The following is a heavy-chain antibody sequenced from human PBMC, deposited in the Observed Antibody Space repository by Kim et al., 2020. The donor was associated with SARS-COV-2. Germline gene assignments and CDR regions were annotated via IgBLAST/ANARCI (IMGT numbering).Heavy chain of an antibody. CDR3: ARDREDVGKIPSPLAF. J-gene: IGHJ4*02. D-gene: IGHD2-15*01. CDR2: IIPYFGTA. V-gene: IGHV1-69*01. Sequence: KISCKASGRSFRTYAIYWVRQAPGQGLEWMGGIIPYFGTATRAQKFQGRITLTADESTNTAYMEVSSLRSDDTAIYYCARDREDVGKIPSPLAFWGQGTLVTVSS. CDR1: GRSFRTYA.